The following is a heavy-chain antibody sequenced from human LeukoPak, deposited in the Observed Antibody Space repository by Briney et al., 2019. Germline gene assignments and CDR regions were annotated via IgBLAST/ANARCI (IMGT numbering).Heavy chain of an antibody. V-gene: IGHV4-30-2*01. CDR3: ARLRDGRWLLEY. Sequence: SQTLSLTCAVSVGSISSGGYSWRWIRQPPGRGLEWIGYIYHSGSTYYNPSLKSRVTISVDRSKNQFSLKLSSVTAADTAVYYCARLRDGRWLLEYWGQGTLVTVSS. J-gene: IGHJ4*02. D-gene: IGHD5-24*01. CDR2: IYHSGST. CDR1: VGSISSGGYS.